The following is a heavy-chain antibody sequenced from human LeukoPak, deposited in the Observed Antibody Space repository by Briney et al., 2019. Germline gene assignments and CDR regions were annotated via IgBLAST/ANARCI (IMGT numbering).Heavy chain of an antibody. D-gene: IGHD5-12*01. CDR1: GGSISSDGYY. Sequence: SQTLSLTCTVSGGSISSDGYYWSWIRQHPGKGLEWIGYIYYSRSTYYNPSLKSRVTISVDTSKNQFSLKLSSVTAADTAVYYCARRGHIVANYYFDYWGQGTLVTVSS. J-gene: IGHJ4*02. CDR3: ARRGHIVANYYFDY. V-gene: IGHV4-31*03. CDR2: IYYSRST.